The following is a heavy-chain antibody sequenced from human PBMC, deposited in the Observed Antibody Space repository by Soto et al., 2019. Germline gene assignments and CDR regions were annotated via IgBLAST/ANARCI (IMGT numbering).Heavy chain of an antibody. D-gene: IGHD1-26*01. CDR3: AKDSPRRRREAFDI. Sequence: GGSLRLSCAASGFTFDDYAMHWVRQAPGKGLAWVSGISWNSGSIGYADSVKGRFTISRDNAKNSLYLQMNSLRAEDTALYSWAKDSPRRRREAFDIQGQQTMVT. J-gene: IGHJ3*02. CDR1: GFTFDDYA. V-gene: IGHV3-9*01. CDR2: ISWNSGSI.